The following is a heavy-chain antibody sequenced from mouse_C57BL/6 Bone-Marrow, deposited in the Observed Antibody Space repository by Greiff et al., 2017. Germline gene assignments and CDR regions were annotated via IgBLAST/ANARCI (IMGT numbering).Heavy chain of an antibody. CDR1: GYTFTSYG. V-gene: IGHV1-81*01. J-gene: IGHJ2*01. D-gene: IGHD6-1*01. Sequence: VQLKESGAELVRPGASVKLSCKASGYTFTSYGISWVQQRTGQGLEWIGEIYPRSGNTYYTEKFKGKATLTADKSASTAYMELRSLTSVDSAVYFCAILCCFAYWGQGTTLTVSS. CDR2: IYPRSGNT. CDR3: AILCCFAY.